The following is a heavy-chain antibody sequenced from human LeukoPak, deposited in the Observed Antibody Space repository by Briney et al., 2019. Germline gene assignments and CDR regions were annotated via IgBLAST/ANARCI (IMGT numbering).Heavy chain of an antibody. V-gene: IGHV3-11*01. CDR3: ARVWGTVVSIRMDY. D-gene: IGHD2-15*01. Sequence: GGSLRLSCAASGCTFSDYYMSWIRQAPGKGLEWVSYISSSGSTIYYADSVKGRFTISRDNAKNSLYLQMNSLRAEDTAVYYCARVWGTVVSIRMDYWGQGTLVTVSS. CDR1: GCTFSDYY. CDR2: ISSSGSTI. J-gene: IGHJ4*02.